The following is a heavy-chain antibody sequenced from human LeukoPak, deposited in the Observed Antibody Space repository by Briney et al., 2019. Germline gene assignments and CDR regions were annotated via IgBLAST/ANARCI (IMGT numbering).Heavy chain of an antibody. Sequence: PPGGSLRLSCAASGFTFSSYWMSWVRQAPGKGLEWVANIKQDGSEKYYVDSVKGRFTISRDNAKNSLYLQMNSLRAEDTAVYYCARALRWGASNAFDIWGQGTMVTVSS. V-gene: IGHV3-7*01. CDR3: ARALRWGASNAFDI. J-gene: IGHJ3*02. D-gene: IGHD5-24*01. CDR2: IKQDGSEK. CDR1: GFTFSSYW.